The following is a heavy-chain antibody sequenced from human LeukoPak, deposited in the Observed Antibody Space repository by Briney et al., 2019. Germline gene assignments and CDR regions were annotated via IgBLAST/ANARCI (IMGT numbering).Heavy chain of an antibody. CDR2: ISSDGTDE. J-gene: IGHJ4*02. CDR1: GFTFNRYV. V-gene: IGHV3-30*06. CDR3: ARQRRGYGYGTLDY. Sequence: GGSLRLSCATSGFTFNRYVMNWVRQAPGKGLEWVAVISSDGTDEFYADSVRGRFTISRDNSRNTLYLQMRSLRREDTAVYYCARQRRGYGYGTLDYWGQGTLIAVSS. D-gene: IGHD5-18*01.